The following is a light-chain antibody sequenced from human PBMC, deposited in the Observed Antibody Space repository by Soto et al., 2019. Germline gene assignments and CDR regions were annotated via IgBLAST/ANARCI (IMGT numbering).Light chain of an antibody. CDR1: QSFSSN. CDR2: VAS. Sequence: EVVMTQSPASLSVSPCEIVTLSCSAIQSFSSNLACYQQKPFQAPSLLIYVASTRATGIPARFSGSGSGTEFTLTVSSLQPEDFATYYCQQFDDYPFTFGPGTKVDIK. V-gene: IGKV3-15*01. CDR3: QQFDDYPFT. J-gene: IGKJ3*01.